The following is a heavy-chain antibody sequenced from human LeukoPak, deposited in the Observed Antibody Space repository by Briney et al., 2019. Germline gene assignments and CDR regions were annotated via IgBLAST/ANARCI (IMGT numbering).Heavy chain of an antibody. J-gene: IGHJ6*02. CDR3: AKVLAAGGYYYGMDV. V-gene: IGHV3-23*01. Sequence: PGGSLRLSCAASGFTFSSYAMTWVRQAPGKGLEWVSAIGGSGDATFYANSVKGRFTISRDNSKNTLYLQMNSLRAEDTAVYYCAKVLAAGGYYYGMDVWGQGTTVTVSS. CDR2: IGGSGDAT. CDR1: GFTFSSYA. D-gene: IGHD6-13*01.